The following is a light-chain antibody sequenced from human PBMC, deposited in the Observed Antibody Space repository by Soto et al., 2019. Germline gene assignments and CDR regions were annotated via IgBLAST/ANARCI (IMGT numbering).Light chain of an antibody. J-gene: IGKJ1*01. CDR1: QSVRSW. Sequence: DIEMTQSPSTLSASVGDRVTITCRASQSVRSWLAWFPQTPGGAPKLLIYKASSSQSGVPSRFSGSGSGTEFTITIRSLLPDDVATYYCQQYSNYWTFGQGTKVDIK. V-gene: IGKV1-5*03. CDR3: QQYSNYWT. CDR2: KAS.